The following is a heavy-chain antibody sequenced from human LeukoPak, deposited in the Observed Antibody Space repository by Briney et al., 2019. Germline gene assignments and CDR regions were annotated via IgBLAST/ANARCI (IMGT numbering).Heavy chain of an antibody. CDR2: ISSSSSTI. J-gene: IGHJ4*02. CDR3: ARARSLGELSLYRDTDNTFDY. CDR1: GGSISSSS. Sequence: ETLSLTCTVSGGSISSSSYYWGWIRQPPGKGLEWVSYISSSSSTIYYADSVKGRFTISRDNAKNSLYLQMNSLRAEDTAVYYCARARSLGELSLYRDTDNTFDYWGQGTLVTVSS. V-gene: IGHV3-48*01. D-gene: IGHD3-16*02.